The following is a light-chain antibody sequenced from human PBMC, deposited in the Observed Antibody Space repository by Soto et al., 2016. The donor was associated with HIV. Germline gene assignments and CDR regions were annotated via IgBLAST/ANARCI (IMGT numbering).Light chain of an antibody. CDR3: QVWDTSSDVV. CDR1: NIGSKS. Sequence: SYELTQPPSVSMAPGKTANISCGGNNIGSKSVYWYHQKPGQAPVLVVYDDSDRPSGIPERFSGSNSGNTATLTISRVEAGDEADYYCQVWDTSSDVVFGGGTKLTVL. CDR2: DDS. V-gene: IGLV3-21*03. J-gene: IGLJ2*01.